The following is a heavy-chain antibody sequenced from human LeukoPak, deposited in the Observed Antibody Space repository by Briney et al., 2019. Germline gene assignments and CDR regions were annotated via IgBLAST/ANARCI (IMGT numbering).Heavy chain of an antibody. Sequence: GGSLRLSCAASGFAASGFTFSTFGMHWVRQAPGKGLEWVAFIRYDGSNKYYADSVKGRFTISRDDSKNTLYLQMNSLRAEDTAAYYCAKGYYFDILSGCSSLDSWGQGTLVTVSS. CDR3: AKGYYFDILSGCSSLDS. CDR1: GFTFSTFG. CDR2: IRYDGSNK. D-gene: IGHD3-9*01. J-gene: IGHJ4*02. V-gene: IGHV3-30*02.